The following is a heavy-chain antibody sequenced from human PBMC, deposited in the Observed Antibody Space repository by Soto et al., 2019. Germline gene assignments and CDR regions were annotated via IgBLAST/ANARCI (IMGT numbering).Heavy chain of an antibody. CDR3: ARGPQSTGWGGKCCHS. CDR1: GYTFTNYG. Sequence: QVQLVQSGTEVKKPGASVKVSCTASGYTFTNYGITWVRQVPGQGLARVGWIGTYNGNTNSAQKIQGRVTMTTDTSTSTAFMELRRVRSDDTAVYYCARGPQSTGWGGKCCHSWGQGIMVTVSS. CDR2: IGTYNGNT. V-gene: IGHV1-18*01. D-gene: IGHD6-19*01. J-gene: IGHJ4*02.